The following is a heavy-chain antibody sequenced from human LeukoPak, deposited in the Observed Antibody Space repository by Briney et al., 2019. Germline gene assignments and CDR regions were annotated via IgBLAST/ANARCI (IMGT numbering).Heavy chain of an antibody. Sequence: SETLSLTCTVSGGSISGDYWSWIRQSAGKGLEWIGRINTSGNTNYNPSLKSRVTMSVDTSKNQFSLKLSSVTAADTAAYYCARGWGYMDVWGGGTTVTVSS. CDR3: ARGWGYMDV. D-gene: IGHD1-26*01. V-gene: IGHV4-4*07. J-gene: IGHJ6*03. CDR2: INTSGNT. CDR1: GGSISGDY.